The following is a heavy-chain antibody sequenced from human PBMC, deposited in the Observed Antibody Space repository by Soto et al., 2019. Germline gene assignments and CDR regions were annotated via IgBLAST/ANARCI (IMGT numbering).Heavy chain of an antibody. CDR2: IWYDGSNK. D-gene: IGHD6-13*01. CDR3: AGAGRWGGAADGDY. J-gene: IGHJ4*02. V-gene: IGHV3-33*01. CDR1: GFTFSSYG. Sequence: QVQLVESGGGVVQPGRSLRLSCAASGFTFSSYGMHWVRQAPGKGLEWVAVIWYDGSNKYYADSVKGRFTISRDNSKNTLYLHMNSLRADDTAVYYCAGAGRWGGAADGDYWGQGTLVTVSS.